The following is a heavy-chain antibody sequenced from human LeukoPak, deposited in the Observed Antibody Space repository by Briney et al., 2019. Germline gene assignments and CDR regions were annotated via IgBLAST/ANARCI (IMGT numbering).Heavy chain of an antibody. CDR2: INGHGSEI. Sequence: PGGSLRLSCAASGFTFSMSWMTWVRQAPGKGLEWVASINGHGSEIHYVDSVKGRFTISRDNANDSLYLQMNSLTAEDTAMYYCARARCSGGSCYSRSDYWGQGTLVTVSS. D-gene: IGHD2-15*01. V-gene: IGHV3-7*01. CDR3: ARARCSGGSCYSRSDY. CDR1: GFTFSMSW. J-gene: IGHJ4*02.